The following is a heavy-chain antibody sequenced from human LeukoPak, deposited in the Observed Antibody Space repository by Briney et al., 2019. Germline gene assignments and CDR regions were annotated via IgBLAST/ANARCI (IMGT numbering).Heavy chain of an antibody. CDR1: GYTFTSYG. D-gene: IGHD6-19*01. CDR3: ARGVYSSGWYGGYYYYYYMDV. CDR2: IIPIFGTA. J-gene: IGHJ6*03. Sequence: SVKVSCKASGYTFTSYGISWVRQAPGQGLEWMGGIIPIFGTANYAQKFQGRVTITADKSTSTAYMELSSLRSEDTAVYYCARGVYSSGWYGGYYYYYYMDVWGKGTTVTVSS. V-gene: IGHV1-69*06.